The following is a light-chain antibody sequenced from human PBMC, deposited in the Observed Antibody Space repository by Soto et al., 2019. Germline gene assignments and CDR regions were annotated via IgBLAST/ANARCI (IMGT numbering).Light chain of an antibody. CDR3: QQYGSWT. CDR1: QTISSNY. V-gene: IGKV3-20*01. CDR2: GTS. J-gene: IGKJ1*01. Sequence: EIVLTQSPGTLSLSPGERATLSCRASQTISSNYLAWYQQKPGQAPSLLIYGTSSRATGIPDRFSGSGSGTDFTLTISRLEPENCAIYYCQQYGSWTFGQGTKVEIK.